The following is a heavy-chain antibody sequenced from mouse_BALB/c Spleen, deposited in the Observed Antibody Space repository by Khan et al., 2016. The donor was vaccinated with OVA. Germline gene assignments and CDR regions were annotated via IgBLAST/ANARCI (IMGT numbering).Heavy chain of an antibody. CDR1: GDSIPSGY. Sequence: EVQLVETGPSLVKPSQTLSLTCSVTGDSIPSGYWSWIRKFPGNKLEYMGYMIYTGYTDYNPSLKRRIAITRHTSKNQYYLQLNSVTTEDTATYYCARSTYRYAVAYWGQGTLVTVSA. CDR3: ARSTYRYAVAY. V-gene: IGHV3-8*02. D-gene: IGHD2-14*01. CDR2: MIYTGYT. J-gene: IGHJ3*01.